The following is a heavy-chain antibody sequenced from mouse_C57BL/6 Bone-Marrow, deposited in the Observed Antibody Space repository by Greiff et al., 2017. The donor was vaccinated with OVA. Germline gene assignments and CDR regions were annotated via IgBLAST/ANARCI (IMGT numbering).Heavy chain of an antibody. CDR3: TGDYYGSSYWFAY. D-gene: IGHD1-1*01. Sequence: EVKVVESGGGLVQPGGSMKLSCAASGFTFSDAWMDWVRQSPEKGLEWVAEIRNKANNHATYYAESVKGRFTISRDDSKSSVHLQMNSLRAGDTGIYYCTGDYYGSSYWFAYWGKGTLVTVSA. CDR2: IRNKANNHAT. J-gene: IGHJ3*01. CDR1: GFTFSDAW. V-gene: IGHV6-6*01.